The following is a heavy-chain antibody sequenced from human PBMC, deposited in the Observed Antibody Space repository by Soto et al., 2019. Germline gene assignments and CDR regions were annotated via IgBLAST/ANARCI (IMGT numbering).Heavy chain of an antibody. Sequence: ASVKVSCKVSGYTLTELSMHWVRQAPGKGLEWMGGFDPEDGETIYAQKFQGRVTMTEDTSTDTAYMELSSLRSEDTAVYYCATSRDCGGDCYPNAFDIWGQGTIVTVSS. CDR2: FDPEDGET. V-gene: IGHV1-24*01. J-gene: IGHJ3*02. D-gene: IGHD2-21*02. CDR1: GYTLTELS. CDR3: ATSRDCGGDCYPNAFDI.